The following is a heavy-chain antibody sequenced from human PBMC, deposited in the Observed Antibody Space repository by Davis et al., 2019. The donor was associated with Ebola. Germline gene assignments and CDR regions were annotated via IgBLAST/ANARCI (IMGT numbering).Heavy chain of an antibody. CDR1: GYTFTNYY. CDR3: ARLGSAPFDY. J-gene: IGHJ4*02. V-gene: IGHV1-2*02. D-gene: IGHD1-26*01. Sequence: ASVKVSCKASGYTFTNYYMHWVRQAPGQGLEWMGWISPNTGGTIYAQKFQDRVTMTRDTSISTAYMELSRLRSDDTAVYYCARLGSAPFDYWGQGTLVTVSS. CDR2: ISPNTGGT.